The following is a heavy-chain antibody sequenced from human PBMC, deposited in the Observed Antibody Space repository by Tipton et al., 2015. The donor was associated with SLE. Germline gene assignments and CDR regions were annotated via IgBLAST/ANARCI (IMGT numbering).Heavy chain of an antibody. Sequence: TLSLTCTVSGGSISSYYWSWIRQPPGKGLEWIGDIYYSGSTNYNPSLKSRVTISVDTYKNQFSLKLSSVTAADPAVYYCARVGYYDFWSGYPDAFDIWGQGTMVTVSS. CDR3: ARVGYYDFWSGYPDAFDI. D-gene: IGHD3-3*01. CDR2: IYYSGST. CDR1: GGSISSYY. V-gene: IGHV4-59*01. J-gene: IGHJ3*02.